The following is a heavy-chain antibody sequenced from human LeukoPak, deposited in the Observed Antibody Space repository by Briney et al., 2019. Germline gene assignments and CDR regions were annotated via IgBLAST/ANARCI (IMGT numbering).Heavy chain of an antibody. CDR3: ASGIVVVPAAGAFDI. V-gene: IGHV5-51*01. CDR2: IYPGDSDT. D-gene: IGHD2-2*01. J-gene: IGHJ3*02. CDR1: GYSFTSYW. Sequence: GESLKISCKGSGYSFTSYWIGWVRQMPGEGLEWMGIIYPGDSDTRYSPSFQGQVTISADKSISTAYLQWSSLKASDTAMYYCASGIVVVPAAGAFDIWGQGTMVTVSS.